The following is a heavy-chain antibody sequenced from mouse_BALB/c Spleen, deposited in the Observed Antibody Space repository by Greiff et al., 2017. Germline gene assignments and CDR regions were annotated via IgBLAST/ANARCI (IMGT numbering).Heavy chain of an antibody. V-gene: IGHV1S29*02. CDR1: GYTFTDYN. CDR2: IYPYNGGT. CDR3: ASGVMITTRGFAY. J-gene: IGHJ3*01. D-gene: IGHD2-4*01. Sequence: EVQLQQSGPELVKPGASVKISCKASGYTFTDYNMHWVKQSHGKSLEWIGYIYPYNGGTGYNQKFKSKATLTVDNSSSTAYMELRSLTSEDSAVYYCASGVMITTRGFAYWGQGTLVTVSA.